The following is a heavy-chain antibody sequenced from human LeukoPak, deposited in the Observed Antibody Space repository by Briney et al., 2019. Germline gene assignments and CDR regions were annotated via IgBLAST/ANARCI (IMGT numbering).Heavy chain of an antibody. CDR1: GGTFSSYA. J-gene: IGHJ4*02. Sequence: ASVKVSCKASGGTFSSYAISWVRQAPGQGLEWMGWISAYNGNTNYAQKLQGRVTMTTDTSTSTAYMELRSLRSDDTAVYYCARLLLVSPPMVRGVGDYWGQGTLVTVSS. V-gene: IGHV1-18*01. D-gene: IGHD3-10*01. CDR3: ARLLLVSPPMVRGVGDY. CDR2: ISAYNGNT.